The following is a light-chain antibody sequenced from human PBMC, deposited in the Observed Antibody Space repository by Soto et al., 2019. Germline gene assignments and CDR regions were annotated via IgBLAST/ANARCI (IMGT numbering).Light chain of an antibody. V-gene: IGLV2-14*01. CDR1: SSDVAIYNY. CDR2: DVS. CDR3: SSYTTSSTLGV. Sequence: QSALTQPASVSGFPGQSITISCTRTSSDVAIYNYVSWYQQHPGKAPKLMIYDVSYRPSGVSNRFSGSKSGNTASLTISGLQAEDEADYYCSSYTTSSTLGVFGTGTKVTVL. J-gene: IGLJ1*01.